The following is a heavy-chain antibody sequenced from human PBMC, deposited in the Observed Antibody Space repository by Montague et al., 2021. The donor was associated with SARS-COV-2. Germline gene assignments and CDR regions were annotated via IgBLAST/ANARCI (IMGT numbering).Heavy chain of an antibody. D-gene: IGHD4-23*01. V-gene: IGHV3-20*04. CDR2: IYWNGGTT. J-gene: IGHJ3*02. CDR1: GFSFGDFG. CDR3: ARDRPYGGEAVDI. Sequence: SLRLSCAASGFSFGDFGMTWVRQAPGKGLEFVSGIYWNGGTTTYADSVKGGFTITRENAKNTLYLQMNSLRAEDSAFYFCARDRPYGGEAVDIWGQGTMVTVSS.